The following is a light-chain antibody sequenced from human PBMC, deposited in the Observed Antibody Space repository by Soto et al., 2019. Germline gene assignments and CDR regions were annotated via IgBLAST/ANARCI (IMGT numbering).Light chain of an antibody. V-gene: IGKV3-11*01. CDR3: QQRSNWPIT. CDR1: QNVRSY. CDR2: DVS. J-gene: IGKJ5*01. Sequence: EIGLTQSPATLSLSPGERATLSCGASQNVRSYLAWYQQTHGQAPRLLIYDVSNRATGIPARFSGSGSGTDCTLAISRLEPEDFAVYYCQQRSNWPITFGQGTRLEI.